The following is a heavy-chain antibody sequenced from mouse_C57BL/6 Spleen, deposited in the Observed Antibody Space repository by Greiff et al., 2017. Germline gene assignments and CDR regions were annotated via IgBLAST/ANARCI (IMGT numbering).Heavy chain of an antibody. CDR2: ISSGGSYT. CDR1: GFTFSSYG. Sequence: EVQGVESGGDLVKPGGSLKLSCAASGFTFSSYGMSWVRQTPDKRLEWVATISSGGSYTYYPDSVKGRFTISRDNAKNTLYLQMSSLKSEDTAMYYCARHFYYGNYGYAMDYWGQGTSVTVSS. J-gene: IGHJ4*01. D-gene: IGHD2-1*01. V-gene: IGHV5-6*01. CDR3: ARHFYYGNYGYAMDY.